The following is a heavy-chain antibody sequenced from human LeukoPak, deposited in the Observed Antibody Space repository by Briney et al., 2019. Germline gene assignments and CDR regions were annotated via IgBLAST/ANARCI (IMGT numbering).Heavy chain of an antibody. J-gene: IGHJ4*02. CDR3: ARVPIIRGVIED. CDR2: IYYSGST. CDR1: GGSISSGGYY. D-gene: IGHD3-10*01. V-gene: IGHV4-31*03. Sequence: PSETLSLTCTVSGGSISSGGYYWSWIRQHPGKGLEWIGYIYYSGSTYYNPSLKSRVTISADTSKNQFSLKLSSVTAADTAVFYCARVPIIRGVIEDWGQGILVSVPS.